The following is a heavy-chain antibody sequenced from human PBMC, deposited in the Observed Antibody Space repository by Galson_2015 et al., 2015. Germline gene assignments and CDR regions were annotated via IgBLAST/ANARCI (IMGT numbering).Heavy chain of an antibody. D-gene: IGHD3-3*01. J-gene: IGHJ5*02. CDR2: INPSGGST. Sequence: SVKVSCKASGYTFTSYYMHWVRQAPGQGLEWMGIINPSGGSTSYAQKFQGRVTMTRDTSTSTAYMELSSLRSEDTAVYYCARSGSITIFGVVIIGDWFDPWGQGTLVTVSS. CDR3: ARSGSITIFGVVIIGDWFDP. V-gene: IGHV1-46*01. CDR1: GYTFTSYY.